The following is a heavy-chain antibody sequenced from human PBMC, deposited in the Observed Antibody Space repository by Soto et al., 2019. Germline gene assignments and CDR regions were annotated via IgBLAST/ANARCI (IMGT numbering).Heavy chain of an antibody. CDR1: GFTFSSYA. Sequence: GGSLRLSCAASGFTFSSYAMSWVRQAPGKGLEWVSAISGSGGSTYYADSVKGRFTISRDNSKNTLYLQMNSLRAEETAVYYCAKVPWFGELARRGGYYYMDVWGKGTTVTVSS. CDR3: AKVPWFGELARRGGYYYMDV. D-gene: IGHD3-10*01. CDR2: ISGSGGST. V-gene: IGHV3-23*01. J-gene: IGHJ6*03.